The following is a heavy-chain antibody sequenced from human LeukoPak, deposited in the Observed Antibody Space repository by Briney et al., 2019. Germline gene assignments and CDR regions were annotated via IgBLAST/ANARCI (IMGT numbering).Heavy chain of an antibody. CDR1: GFIFSNAG. D-gene: IGHD3-10*01. V-gene: IGHV3-15*01. Sequence: GGSLRLSCAASGFIFSNAGMNWVRQAPGKGLEWIGRMKSKIDGGPTDYAAPVKGRFTISRDDSKSTLYLQMNGLKTEDAGVYYCTTERAVWFGELFDYYDYWGQGTLVTVSS. CDR2: MKSKIDGGPT. J-gene: IGHJ4*02. CDR3: TTERAVWFGELFDYYDY.